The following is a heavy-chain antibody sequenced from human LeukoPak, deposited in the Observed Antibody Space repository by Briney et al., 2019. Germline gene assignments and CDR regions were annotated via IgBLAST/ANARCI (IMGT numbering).Heavy chain of an antibody. D-gene: IGHD3-9*01. Sequence: VASVKVSCKASGYTFTGYYMHWVRQAPGQGLEWMGWINPNSGGTNYAQKFQGRVTMTRDTSISTAYMELSRLRSDDTAVYYCARGSVLRYFDWLLTSGFDPWGQGTLVTVSP. CDR1: GYTFTGYY. CDR2: INPNSGGT. V-gene: IGHV1-2*02. J-gene: IGHJ5*02. CDR3: ARGSVLRYFDWLLTSGFDP.